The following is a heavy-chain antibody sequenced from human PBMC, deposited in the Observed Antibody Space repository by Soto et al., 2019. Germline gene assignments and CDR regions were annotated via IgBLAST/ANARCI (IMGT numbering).Heavy chain of an antibody. CDR2: ISGSGGST. CDR1: GFTFSSYA. Sequence: GGSLRLSCAASGFTFSSYAMSWVRQAPGKGLEWVSAISGSGGSTYYADSVKGRFTISRDNSKNTLYLQMNSLRAEDTAVYYCAKEDYYDSSGHYYYYYYGMDVWGQGTTVTVSS. V-gene: IGHV3-23*01. CDR3: AKEDYYDSSGHYYYYYYGMDV. J-gene: IGHJ6*02. D-gene: IGHD3-22*01.